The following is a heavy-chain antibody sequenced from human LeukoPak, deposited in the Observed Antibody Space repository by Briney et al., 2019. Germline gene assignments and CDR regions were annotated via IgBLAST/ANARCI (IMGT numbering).Heavy chain of an antibody. CDR3: AKSGYDFGGWFDP. V-gene: IGHV3-30*02. CDR1: VFTFSIYG. J-gene: IGHJ5*02. Sequence: PGGTLRLSCAASVFTFSIYGTHWVRHAPGKGLEGVAFIRYDGSDKHYADSVKGRFPVHRDNPQNTLYLQMNSLRAEDTAVYYCAKSGYDFGGWFDPWGQGTLVTVSS. D-gene: IGHD5-12*01. CDR2: IRYDGSDK.